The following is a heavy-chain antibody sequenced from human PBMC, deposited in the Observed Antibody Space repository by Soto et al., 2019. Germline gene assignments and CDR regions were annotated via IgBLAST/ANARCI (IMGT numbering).Heavy chain of an antibody. V-gene: IGHV5-51*01. J-gene: IGHJ5*02. CDR1: GYSFTSYW. Sequence: GESLKISCKGSGYSFTSYWIGWVRQMPGKGLEWMGIIYPGDSDTRYSPSFQGQVTISADKSISTAYLQWSSLKASDTAMYYCARHVTGYCSGGSCYPGFWFDPWGQGTLVTVSS. D-gene: IGHD2-15*01. CDR2: IYPGDSDT. CDR3: ARHVTGYCSGGSCYPGFWFDP.